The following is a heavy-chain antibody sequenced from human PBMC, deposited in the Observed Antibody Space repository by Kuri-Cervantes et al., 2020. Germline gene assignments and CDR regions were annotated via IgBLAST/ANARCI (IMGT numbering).Heavy chain of an antibody. CDR3: AKGGGNYGDYGLSDYYGMDV. J-gene: IGHJ6*02. CDR1: GFTFSNAW. D-gene: IGHD4-17*01. CDR2: ISGSGGST. Sequence: GGSLRLSCAASGFTFSNAWMSWVRQAPGKGLEWVSAISGSGGSTYYADSVKGRFTISRDNSKNTLYLQMNSLRAEDTAVYYCAKGGGNYGDYGLSDYYGMDVWGQGTTVTVSS. V-gene: IGHV3-23*01.